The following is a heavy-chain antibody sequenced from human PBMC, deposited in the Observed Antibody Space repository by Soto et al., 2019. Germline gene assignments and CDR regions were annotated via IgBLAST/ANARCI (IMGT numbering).Heavy chain of an antibody. CDR1: GFTFSSYA. Sequence: GGSLRVSCAASGFTFSSYAMSWGRQAPGKGLEWVSAISGSGGSTYYAGSVKGRFTISRDNSKNTLYLQMNSLGAEDTAVYYCAKEPSGAPNWFDPWGQGTLVTVSS. D-gene: IGHD1-26*01. CDR2: ISGSGGST. V-gene: IGHV3-23*01. CDR3: AKEPSGAPNWFDP. J-gene: IGHJ5*02.